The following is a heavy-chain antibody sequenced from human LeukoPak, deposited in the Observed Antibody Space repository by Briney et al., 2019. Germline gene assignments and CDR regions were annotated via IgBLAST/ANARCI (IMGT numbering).Heavy chain of an antibody. V-gene: IGHV4-39*01. CDR2: IYYSGST. D-gene: IGHD1-1*01. Sequence: SETLSLTCTVSGGSISSSSYYWGWIRQPPGKGLEWIVSIYYSGSTYYNPSLRSRVTISVDTSKNQFSLKLSSVTAADMAVYYCARLGPDGLDGYAVADYWGQGTLVTVSS. CDR1: GGSISSSSYY. CDR3: ARLGPDGLDGYAVADY. J-gene: IGHJ4*02.